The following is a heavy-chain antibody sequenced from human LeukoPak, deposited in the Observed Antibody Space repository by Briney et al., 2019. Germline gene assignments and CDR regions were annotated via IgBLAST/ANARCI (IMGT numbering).Heavy chain of an antibody. CDR1: GDSISSSSYY. V-gene: IGHV4-39*07. J-gene: IGHJ4*02. Sequence: SETLSLTCIVSGDSISSSSYYWGWLREPPGKGLECIGCIYYSGSTYYTPSLKSRVTISVDTAKNQFSLKLSSVTAADTAVYYCAIFIISGWYTAGYFDYWGQGTLVTVSS. CDR2: IYYSGST. D-gene: IGHD6-19*01. CDR3: AIFIISGWYTAGYFDY.